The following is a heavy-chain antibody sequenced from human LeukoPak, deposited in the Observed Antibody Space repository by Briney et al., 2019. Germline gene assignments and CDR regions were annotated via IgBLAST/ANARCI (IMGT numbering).Heavy chain of an antibody. CDR3: ASKKNGNHFDY. V-gene: IGHV4-39*01. Sequence: SETLSLTCTVSVGSISSSSYYWDWIRRPPGKGLEWIGSIYYSGSTYYGPSLKSRVTMSVDTSKNQLSLKLSSVTAADTAVYFCASKKNGNHFDYWGQGTLVTVSS. CDR1: VGSISSSSYY. J-gene: IGHJ4*02. CDR2: IYYSGST.